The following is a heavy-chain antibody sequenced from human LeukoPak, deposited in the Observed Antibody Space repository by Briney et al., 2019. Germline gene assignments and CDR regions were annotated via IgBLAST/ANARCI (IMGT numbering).Heavy chain of an antibody. D-gene: IGHD6-13*01. CDR1: GGSISSSSYY. Sequence: NASETLSLTCTVSGGSISSSSYYWGWIRQPPGKGLEWIGSIYYSGSTYYNPSLKSRVTISVDTSKNQFSLKLSSVTAADTAVYYCARRSSNYYGMDVWGQGTTVTVSS. J-gene: IGHJ6*02. V-gene: IGHV4-39*01. CDR2: IYYSGST. CDR3: ARRSSNYYGMDV.